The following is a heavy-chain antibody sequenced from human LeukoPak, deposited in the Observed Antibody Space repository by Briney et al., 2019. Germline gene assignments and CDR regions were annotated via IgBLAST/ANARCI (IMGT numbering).Heavy chain of an antibody. CDR2: IYSGGST. J-gene: IGHJ4*02. CDR3: ARDHYHYDSSGDHFDY. D-gene: IGHD3-22*01. CDR1: GFTVSSNY. Sequence: PGGSLRLSCAASGFTVSSNYMSWVRQAPGKGLEWVSVIYSGGSTYYADSVKGRFTISRDNSKNTLYLQMNSLRAEDTAVYYCARDHYHYDSSGDHFDYWGQGTLVTVSS. V-gene: IGHV3-66*01.